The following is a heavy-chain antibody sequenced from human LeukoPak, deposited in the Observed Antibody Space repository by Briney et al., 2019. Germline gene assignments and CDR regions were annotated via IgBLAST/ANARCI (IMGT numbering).Heavy chain of an antibody. Sequence: GGSLRLSCAVSGXTFRDAAMTWVRQAPGKGLEWVSLISSSGNNAYYADSVKGRFTISRDNSKNTLSLQMNSLRVEDTAIYYCAKDIQLSTWGLGTMVTVSS. J-gene: IGHJ3*01. CDR1: GXTFRDAA. V-gene: IGHV3-23*01. CDR3: AKDIQLST. CDR2: ISSSGNNA. D-gene: IGHD5-24*01.